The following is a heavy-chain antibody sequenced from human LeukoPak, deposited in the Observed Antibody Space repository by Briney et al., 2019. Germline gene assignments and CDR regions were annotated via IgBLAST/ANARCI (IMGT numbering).Heavy chain of an antibody. CDR3: ARVRYPGIAAAGTFDY. CDR1: GGSFSGYY. J-gene: IGHJ4*02. CDR2: IIHSGST. V-gene: IGHV4-34*12. D-gene: IGHD6-13*01. Sequence: PSETLSLTCAVYGGSFSGYYWSWSRQPPRKRLQWRGGIIHSGSTTYTPSLKSRVTISVDTSKTQFSLKLRSVTAADTAVYYCARVRYPGIAAAGTFDYWGQGTLVAVSS.